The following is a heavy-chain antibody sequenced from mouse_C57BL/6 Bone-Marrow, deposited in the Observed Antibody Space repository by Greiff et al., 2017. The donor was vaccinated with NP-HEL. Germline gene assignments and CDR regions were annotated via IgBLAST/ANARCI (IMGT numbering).Heavy chain of an antibody. Sequence: EVQLQQSGPELVKPGASVKISCKASGYTFTDYYMNWVKQSHGKSLEWIGDINPNNGGTSYNQKFKGKATLTVDKSSSTAYMELLSLTSEDSAVYYCAREEFSTTVVADWYFDVWGTGTTVTVSS. J-gene: IGHJ1*03. CDR3: AREEFSTTVVADWYFDV. CDR2: INPNNGGT. V-gene: IGHV1-26*01. CDR1: GYTFTDYY. D-gene: IGHD1-1*01.